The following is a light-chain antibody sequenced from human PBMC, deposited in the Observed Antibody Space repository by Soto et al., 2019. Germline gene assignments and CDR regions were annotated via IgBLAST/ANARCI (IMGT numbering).Light chain of an antibody. CDR2: GAS. J-gene: IGKJ1*01. CDR1: QSLASNY. V-gene: IGKV3-20*01. CDR3: HHYGASPHS. Sequence: EIVLTQSPDTLSLSPGERATLSCRASQSLASNYLAWYQQKPGLAPRLLVYGASRRATDIPDRFSGSGSGADFTLTISRLEPEDFAVYFCHHYGASPHSFGQGTKVDI.